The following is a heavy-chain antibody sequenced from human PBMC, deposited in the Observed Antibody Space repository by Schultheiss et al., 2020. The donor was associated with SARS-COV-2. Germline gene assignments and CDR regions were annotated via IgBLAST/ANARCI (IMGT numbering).Heavy chain of an antibody. V-gene: IGHV4-61*05. Sequence: SETLSLTCTVSGGSISSSSYYWGWIRQPPGKGLEWIGYFYYSGSTNYNPSLKSRVTISVDTSKNQFSLKLSSVTAADTAVYYCARRRVQYYYDSSGYRDAFDIWGQGTMVT. J-gene: IGHJ3*02. CDR2: FYYSGST. D-gene: IGHD3-22*01. CDR3: ARRRVQYYYDSSGYRDAFDI. CDR1: GGSISSSSYY.